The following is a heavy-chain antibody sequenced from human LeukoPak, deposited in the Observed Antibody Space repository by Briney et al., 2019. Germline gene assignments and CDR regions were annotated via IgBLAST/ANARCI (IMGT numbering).Heavy chain of an antibody. D-gene: IGHD3-10*01. Sequence: GGSLRLSCAASGFTFDDYAMHWVRQAPGKGLEWVSGISWNSGSIGYADSVKGRFAISRDNAKNSLYLQMNSLRAEDTALYYCAKELPYMVRGVSPYAFDIWGQGTMVTVSS. CDR1: GFTFDDYA. V-gene: IGHV3-9*01. CDR3: AKELPYMVRGVSPYAFDI. J-gene: IGHJ3*02. CDR2: ISWNSGSI.